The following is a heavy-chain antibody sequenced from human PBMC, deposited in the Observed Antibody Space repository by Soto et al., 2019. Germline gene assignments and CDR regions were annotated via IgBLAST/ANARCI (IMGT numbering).Heavy chain of an antibody. CDR1: GGSVSSGSYY. J-gene: IGHJ6*02. CDR3: ASPGEMATIQKYGMDV. V-gene: IGHV4-61*01. Sequence: SETLSLTCTFSGGSVSSGSYYLSWIRQPPGKGLEWIGYIYYSGSTNYNPSLKSRVTISVDTSKNQFSLKLSSVTAEDTAVYYCASPGEMATIQKYGMDVWGQGTTVTVS. CDR2: IYYSGST. D-gene: IGHD5-12*01.